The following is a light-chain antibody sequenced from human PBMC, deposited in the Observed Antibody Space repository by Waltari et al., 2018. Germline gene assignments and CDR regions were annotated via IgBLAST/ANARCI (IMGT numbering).Light chain of an antibody. CDR3: QQVNSFPRT. CDR2: WAS. Sequence: DIVMTQSPDSLLVSLGERATISCNSSKSILYTSNDKNYLAWYQQKAGQPPRLLVHWASIRESGVPDRFRGSGSGTDFTLTITSLQPEDFATYYCQQVNSFPRTFGGGTKVEIK. V-gene: IGKV4-1*01. J-gene: IGKJ4*01. CDR1: KSILYTSNDKNY.